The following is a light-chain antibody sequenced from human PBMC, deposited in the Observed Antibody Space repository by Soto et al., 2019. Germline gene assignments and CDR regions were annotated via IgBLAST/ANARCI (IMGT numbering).Light chain of an antibody. CDR1: QSISNY. V-gene: IGKV1-39*01. Sequence: DIQVTQSPSSLSASVEDRVTISCRASQSISNYLNWYQQKPGKAPELLIYGISTLQKGVPSRFSGSGSGTDFILTINSLQPEDFATYYCQQSYRLPRTFGQGTRLENK. J-gene: IGKJ5*01. CDR3: QQSYRLPRT. CDR2: GIS.